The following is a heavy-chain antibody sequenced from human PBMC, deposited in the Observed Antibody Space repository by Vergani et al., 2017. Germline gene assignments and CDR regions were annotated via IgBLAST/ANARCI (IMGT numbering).Heavy chain of an antibody. V-gene: IGHV1-69*06. CDR1: GGTFSSYA. D-gene: IGHD6-19*01. Sequence: QVQLVQSGAEVKKPGSSVKVSCKASGGTFSSYAISWVRQAPGQGLEWMGRIIPIFGTANYAQKLQGRVTMTTDTSTSTAYMELRSLRSDDTAVYYCARGRSGGAVAGKNFDYWGQGTLVTVSS. CDR2: IIPIFGTA. J-gene: IGHJ4*02. CDR3: ARGRSGGAVAGKNFDY.